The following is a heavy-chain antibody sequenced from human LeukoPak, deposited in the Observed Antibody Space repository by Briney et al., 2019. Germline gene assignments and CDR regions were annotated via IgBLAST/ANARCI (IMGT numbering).Heavy chain of an antibody. J-gene: IGHJ4*02. V-gene: IGHV4-34*01. D-gene: IGHD1-14*01. CDR2: INHSGST. CDR3: ARRPERNELVAPFDY. Sequence: SETLSLTCAVYGGSFSGYYWSWIRQPPGKGLEWIGEINHSGSTNYNPSLKSRVTISVDTSKNQFSLKLSSVTAADTAVYYCARRPERNELVAPFDYWGQGTLVTVSS. CDR1: GGSFSGYY.